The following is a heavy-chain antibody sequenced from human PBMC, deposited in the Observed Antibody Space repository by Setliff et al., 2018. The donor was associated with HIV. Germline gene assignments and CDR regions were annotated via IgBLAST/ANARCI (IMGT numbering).Heavy chain of an antibody. D-gene: IGHD3-9*01. V-gene: IGHV1-24*01. J-gene: IGHJ3*02. CDR1: GHTLTELS. CDR2: FDPEDAET. Sequence: ASVKVSCKVSGHTLTELSMHWVRQAPGKGLEWMGGFDPEDAETIYAQNFQGRVTMTEDTSTDTAYMELSSLRSEDTAFYYCTTDGSYDILTGPTPGAFDTWGQGTMVTVS. CDR3: TTDGSYDILTGPTPGAFDT.